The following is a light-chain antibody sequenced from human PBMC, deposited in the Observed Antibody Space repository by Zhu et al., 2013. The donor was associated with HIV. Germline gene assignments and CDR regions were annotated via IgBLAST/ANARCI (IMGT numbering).Light chain of an antibody. Sequence: EIVMTQSPATLSVSPGERATLSCRASQSVNTNLAWYHQKPGQPPRLLIYGASSRATGIPARFTASGSGTEFSLTISSLQSEDFAVYYCQQYNNWPRAFGQGTKLEIK. CDR1: QSVNTN. V-gene: IGKV3-15*01. J-gene: IGKJ2*01. CDR3: QQYNNWPRA. CDR2: GAS.